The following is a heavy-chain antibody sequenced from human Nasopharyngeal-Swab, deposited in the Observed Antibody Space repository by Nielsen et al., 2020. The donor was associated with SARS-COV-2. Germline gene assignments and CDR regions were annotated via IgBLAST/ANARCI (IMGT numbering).Heavy chain of an antibody. V-gene: IGHV1-69*10. Sequence: TCAVYGGSFSVYYWTWVRQAPGQGLEWMGGIVPALGLPNYAQNFRGRVTISADRSTTTSYLELSSLRSEDTAIYYCAREGEYGSYDAPDYWGQGTLVTVSS. D-gene: IGHD3-10*01. CDR2: IVPALGLP. CDR3: AREGEYGSYDAPDY. CDR1: GGSFSVYY. J-gene: IGHJ4*02.